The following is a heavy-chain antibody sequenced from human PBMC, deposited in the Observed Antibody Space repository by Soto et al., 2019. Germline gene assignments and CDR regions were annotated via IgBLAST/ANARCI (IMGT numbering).Heavy chain of an antibody. J-gene: IGHJ4*02. V-gene: IGHV3-33*01. Sequence: GGSLRLSCAASGFTFSSYGMHWVRQAPGKGLEWVAVIWYDGSNKYYADSVKGRFTISRDNSKNTLYLQMNSLRAEDTAVYYCARDRGGGYNDLQLWLPRALDYWGQGTLVTVSS. D-gene: IGHD5-18*01. CDR3: ARDRGGGYNDLQLWLPRALDY. CDR2: IWYDGSNK. CDR1: GFTFSSYG.